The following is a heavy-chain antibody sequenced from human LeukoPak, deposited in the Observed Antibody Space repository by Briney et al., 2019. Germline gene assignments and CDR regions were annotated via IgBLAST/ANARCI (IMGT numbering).Heavy chain of an antibody. Sequence: GGSLRLSCAASGFTFSSYEMNWVRQAPGKGLEWVSYISSSGSTIYYADSVKGRFTISRDNAKNSLYLQMNSLRAEDTAVYYCAREGQSGSYLEYWGQGTLVTVSS. D-gene: IGHD1-26*01. V-gene: IGHV3-48*03. CDR2: ISSSGSTI. CDR3: AREGQSGSYLEY. CDR1: GFTFSSYE. J-gene: IGHJ4*02.